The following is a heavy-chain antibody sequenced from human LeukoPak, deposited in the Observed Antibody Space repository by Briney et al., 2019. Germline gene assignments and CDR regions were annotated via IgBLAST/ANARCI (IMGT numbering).Heavy chain of an antibody. J-gene: IGHJ3*02. Sequence: GGSLRLSCAASGFLFSGSAVHWVRQASGKGLEWVGRIRSKVSSYASAYAASLKGRFAISRDDSKSTAYLQMNSLKTEDTAVYYCIILRGGAAAGDDVFDIWGQGTMATVSS. V-gene: IGHV3-73*01. D-gene: IGHD6-13*01. CDR3: IILRGGAAAGDDVFDI. CDR2: IRSKVSSYAS. CDR1: GFLFSGSA.